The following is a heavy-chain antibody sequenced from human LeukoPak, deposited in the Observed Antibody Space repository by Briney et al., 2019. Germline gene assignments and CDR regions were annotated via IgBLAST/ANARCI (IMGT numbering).Heavy chain of an antibody. J-gene: IGHJ4*02. D-gene: IGHD1-26*01. Sequence: PSETLSLTCTASGYSINSGYYWGWIWQPPGKGLEWIGSIYRSGSTYYNPSLKSRVTISVDTSKNQFSLNLSSVTAADTAVYYCARGGGAATFYFDYWGQGTLVTVSS. CDR3: ARGGGAATFYFDY. V-gene: IGHV4-38-2*02. CDR1: GYSINSGYY. CDR2: IYRSGST.